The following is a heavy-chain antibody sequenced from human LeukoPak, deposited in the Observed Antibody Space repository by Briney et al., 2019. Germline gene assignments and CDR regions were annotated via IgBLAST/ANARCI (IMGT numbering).Heavy chain of an antibody. CDR3: AKLPWHSGGSLGGGYYMDV. V-gene: IGHV3-23*01. Sequence: PGGSLRLSCAASGFTFSSYAMNWVRQAPGKGLEWVSAISGRDSSTYYADSVKGRFTISRDNSKNTLYLQMNSLRAEDTAVYYCAKLPWHSGGSLGGGYYMDVWGKGTTVTISS. CDR1: GFTFSSYA. J-gene: IGHJ6*03. CDR2: ISGRDSST. D-gene: IGHD2-15*01.